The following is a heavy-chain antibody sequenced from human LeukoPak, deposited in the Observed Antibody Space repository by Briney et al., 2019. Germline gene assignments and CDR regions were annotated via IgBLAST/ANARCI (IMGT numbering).Heavy chain of an antibody. CDR3: ARVVVVAAKPWFDP. CDR1: GYTFTSYD. CDR2: ISAYNGNT. J-gene: IGHJ5*02. Sequence: ASVKVSCKASGYTFTSYDINWVRQATGQGLEWMGWISAYNGNTNYAQKLQGRVTMTTDTSTSTAYMELRSLRSDDTAVYYCARVVVVAAKPWFDPWGQGTLVTVSS. D-gene: IGHD2-15*01. V-gene: IGHV1-18*01.